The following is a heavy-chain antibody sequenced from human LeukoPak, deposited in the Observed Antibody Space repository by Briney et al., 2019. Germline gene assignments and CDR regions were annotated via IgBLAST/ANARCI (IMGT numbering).Heavy chain of an antibody. D-gene: IGHD4-17*01. CDR3: AKFLFGDYGSYFDS. J-gene: IGHJ4*02. Sequence: GGSLRLSCAASGFNFNTFGMHWVRQAPGKGLEWVGVISNDGRNHYYGDSVRGRFTISRDNSNNTLYLQMDSLRAEDTAFYYCAKFLFGDYGSYFDSWGPGTLVTVSS. CDR1: GFNFNTFG. V-gene: IGHV3-30*18. CDR2: ISNDGRNH.